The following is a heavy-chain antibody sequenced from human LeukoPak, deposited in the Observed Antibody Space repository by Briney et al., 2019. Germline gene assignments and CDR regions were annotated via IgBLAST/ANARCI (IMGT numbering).Heavy chain of an antibody. J-gene: IGHJ5*02. CDR3: SRSKGSLEGNWFDP. Sequence: GASVKVSCTASGYTFTNYDINWARQAPGQGLEWMGWMNPNSGNTGYAQKFQGRVTMTTDTSISTAYMELSSLRSEDTAVYYCSRSKGSLEGNWFDPCGQGTLVTVSS. D-gene: IGHD5-24*01. V-gene: IGHV1-8*01. CDR2: MNPNSGNT. CDR1: GYTFTNYD.